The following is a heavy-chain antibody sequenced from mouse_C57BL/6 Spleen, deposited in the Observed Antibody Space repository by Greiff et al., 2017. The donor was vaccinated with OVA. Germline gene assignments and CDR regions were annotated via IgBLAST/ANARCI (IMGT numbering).Heavy chain of an antibody. D-gene: IGHD4-1*02. J-gene: IGHJ1*03. CDR1: GYAFSSYW. Sequence: QVQLQQSGAELVKPGASVKISCKASGYAFSSYWMNWVKQRPGKGLEWIGQIYPGDGDTNYNGKFKGKATLTADKSSSTAYMQLSSLTSEDSAVYFWATTGTSGGGDFDVWGTGTTVTVSS. CDR2: IYPGDGDT. CDR3: ATTGTSGGGDFDV. V-gene: IGHV1-80*01.